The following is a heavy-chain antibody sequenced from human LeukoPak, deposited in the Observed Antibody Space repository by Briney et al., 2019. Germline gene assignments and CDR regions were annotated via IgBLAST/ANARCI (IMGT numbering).Heavy chain of an antibody. CDR2: ISSSSSYI. CDR1: GFTFSSYS. V-gene: IGHV3-21*01. J-gene: IGHJ3*02. CDR3: ARDIAAGAFDI. D-gene: IGHD6-13*01. Sequence: GGSLRLSCAASGFTFSSYSMNWVRQAPGKGLEWVSSISSSSSYIYYADSVKGRFTISRDNAKNSLYLQMNSLRAEDPAVYYCARDIAAGAFDIWGQGTMVTVSS.